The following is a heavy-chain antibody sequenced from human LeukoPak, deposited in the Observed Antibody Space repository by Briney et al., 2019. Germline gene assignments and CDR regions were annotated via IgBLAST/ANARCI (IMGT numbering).Heavy chain of an antibody. D-gene: IGHD2-21*02. V-gene: IGHV3-7*01. CDR1: GFTFSSYW. CDR3: ARDLFQYCGGDCYPAFDI. Sequence: GGSLRLSCAASGFTFSSYWMSWVRQAPGKGLEWVANIKQDGSEKYYVDSVKGRFTISRDNAKNSLYLQMNSLRAEDTAVYYCARDLFQYCGGDCYPAFDIWGQGTMVTVSS. CDR2: IKQDGSEK. J-gene: IGHJ3*02.